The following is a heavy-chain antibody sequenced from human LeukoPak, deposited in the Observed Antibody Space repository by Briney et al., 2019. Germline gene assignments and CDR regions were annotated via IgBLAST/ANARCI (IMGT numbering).Heavy chain of an antibody. J-gene: IGHJ4*02. CDR2: IYTSGST. CDR3: ARVSQISGSYYLDYFDY. V-gene: IGHV4-61*02. D-gene: IGHD1-26*01. CDR1: GGSISSGSYY. Sequence: SQTLSLTCTVSGGSISSGSYYWSWIRQPAGKGLEWIGRIYTSGSTNYNPSLKSRVTMSVDTSKNQFSLKLSSVTAADTAVYYCARVSQISGSYYLDYFDYWGQGTLVTVSS.